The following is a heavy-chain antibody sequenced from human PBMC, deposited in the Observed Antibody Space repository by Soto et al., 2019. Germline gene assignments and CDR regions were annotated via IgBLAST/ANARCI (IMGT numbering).Heavy chain of an antibody. CDR1: GYTFTSYG. CDR2: ISAYNGNT. Sequence: QVQLVQSGAEVKKPGASVKVSCKASGYTFTSYGISWVRQAPGQGLEWMGWISAYNGNTNYAQKLQGRGTMTTDTSTSKAYMELRSVRSDHTAVYSCARASGSSYWFAPWGQGTLVTVSS. CDR3: ARASGSSYWFAP. J-gene: IGHJ5*02. D-gene: IGHD1-26*01. V-gene: IGHV1-18*01.